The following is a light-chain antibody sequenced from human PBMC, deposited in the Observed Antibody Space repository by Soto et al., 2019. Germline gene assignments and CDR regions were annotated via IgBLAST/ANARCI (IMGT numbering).Light chain of an antibody. CDR3: CSYAGSSGGYV. CDR2: EVS. Sequence: QSVLTQPASVSGSPGQSITISCTGTSSDVGSYNLVSWYQQHPGKAPNLMIYEVSKRPSGVSNRFSGSKSGNTASLTISGLQAEDEADYYCCSYAGSSGGYVFGTGTKLTVL. CDR1: SSDVGSYNL. V-gene: IGLV2-23*02. J-gene: IGLJ1*01.